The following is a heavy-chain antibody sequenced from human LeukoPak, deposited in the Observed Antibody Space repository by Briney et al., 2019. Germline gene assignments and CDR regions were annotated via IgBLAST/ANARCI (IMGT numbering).Heavy chain of an antibody. J-gene: IGHJ4*02. V-gene: IGHV3-23*01. Sequence: PGGSLRLSCAASGFTFSSYAMSWVRQAPGKGLEWVSAISGSGGSTYYADSVKGRFTISRDNSKNTLYLQMNSLRAEDTAVYYWGRREGGGPSDYWGQETLVTVSS. CDR1: GFTFSSYA. CDR2: ISGSGGST. CDR3: GRREGGGPSDY. D-gene: IGHD3-16*01.